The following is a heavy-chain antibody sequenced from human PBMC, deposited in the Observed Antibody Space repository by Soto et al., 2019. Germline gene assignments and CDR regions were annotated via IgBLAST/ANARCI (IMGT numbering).Heavy chain of an antibody. D-gene: IGHD1-20*01. J-gene: IGHJ3*02. V-gene: IGHV1-46*02. CDR1: GYSFNSYY. CDR3: ASEYNAYQRQQVFEI. Sequence: QVQLVQSGAEVKKPGASVKVACKASGYSFNSYYMHWVRQAPGQGPEWMGVINPSGASTSHAQKFQGSVTRTRDTSTSTVYMELSSLRSEDTALYYCASEYNAYQRQQVFEIWGQGTLVTVSS. CDR2: INPSGAST.